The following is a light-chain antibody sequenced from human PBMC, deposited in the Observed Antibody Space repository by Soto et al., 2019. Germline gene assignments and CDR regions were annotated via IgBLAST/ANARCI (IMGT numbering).Light chain of an antibody. J-gene: IGKJ1*01. CDR1: QRGLHTSDIENY. CDR3: QQYRSPPWT. Sequence: DIVMTQSPDSLAVSLGERATINCKSSQRGLHTSDIENYLAWYQQKVGQPPKLLIYWASTLESGVPDRFSGSVSGTDFTLTISSLQAEDGAVYYCQQYRSPPWTFGQGTKVEI. CDR2: WAS. V-gene: IGKV4-1*01.